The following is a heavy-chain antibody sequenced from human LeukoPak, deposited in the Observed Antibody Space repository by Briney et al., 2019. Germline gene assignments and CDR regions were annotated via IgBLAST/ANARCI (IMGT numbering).Heavy chain of an antibody. CDR1: GGSISSSSYY. D-gene: IGHD3-10*01. V-gene: IGHV4-39*01. CDR3: ARQIGEDAFDI. Sequence: SETLSLTCTVSGGSISSSSYYWGWIRQPPGKGLEWIGSIYYSGSTYYNPSLKSRVTISVDTSKNQFSLKLSSVTAADTAVYYCARQIGEDAFDIWGQGTMVTVSS. CDR2: IYYSGST. J-gene: IGHJ3*02.